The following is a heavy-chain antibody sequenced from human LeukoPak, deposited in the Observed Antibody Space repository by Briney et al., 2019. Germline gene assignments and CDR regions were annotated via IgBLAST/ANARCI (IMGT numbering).Heavy chain of an antibody. Sequence: ASVKVSCKASGYTFTSYGISWVRQAPGQGLEWMGWISAYNGNTNYAQKFRGRVTMTRDTSTSTVYMDLSSLRSEDTAMYFCAREESGGYFDYWGQGTLVTVSS. CDR3: AREESGGYFDY. V-gene: IGHV1-18*01. J-gene: IGHJ4*02. D-gene: IGHD2-8*02. CDR2: ISAYNGNT. CDR1: GYTFTSYG.